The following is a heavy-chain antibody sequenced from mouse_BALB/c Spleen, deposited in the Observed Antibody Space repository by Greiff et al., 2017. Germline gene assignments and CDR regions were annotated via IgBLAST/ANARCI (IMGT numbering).Heavy chain of an antibody. CDR3: ARWGAGLYYLDY. Sequence: QVQLQQSGAELARPGASVKMSCKASGYTFTSDTMHCLKQRPGRGLEWMGYVNPCSGYTNYNQKFKDKATLTVDKSSSTAYMQLKSLTSEDSAVYYCARWGAGLYYLDYWGQGTTLTVSS. V-gene: IGHV1-4*01. D-gene: IGHD3-1*01. CDR1: GYTFTSDT. CDR2: VNPCSGYT. J-gene: IGHJ2*01.